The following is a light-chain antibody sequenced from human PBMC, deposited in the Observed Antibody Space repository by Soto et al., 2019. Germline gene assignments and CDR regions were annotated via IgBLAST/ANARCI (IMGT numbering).Light chain of an antibody. Sequence: DIPMTQSPCSLSASVGDRVTITCRASQSISSYLNWYQQKPGKAPKLLIYAASSLQSGVPSSFSGSGSGTDFTLTISSLQPEDFATYYCQQSYSTPPYTFGQGTKLEIK. V-gene: IGKV1-39*01. CDR1: QSISSY. J-gene: IGKJ2*01. CDR3: QQSYSTPPYT. CDR2: AAS.